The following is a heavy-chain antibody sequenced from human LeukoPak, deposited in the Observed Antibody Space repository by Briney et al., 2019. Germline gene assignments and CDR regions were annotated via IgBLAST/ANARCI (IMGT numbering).Heavy chain of an antibody. CDR3: AREWELKFDP. Sequence: PSETLSLTCTVSGGSINSSSYYWGWIRQPPGKGLEWIGSIYHSGSTYYNPSLKSRVTISVDTSKNQFSLKLSSVTAADTAVYYCAREWELKFDPWGQGTLVTVSS. D-gene: IGHD1-26*01. V-gene: IGHV4-39*07. CDR2: IYHSGST. J-gene: IGHJ5*02. CDR1: GGSINSSSYY.